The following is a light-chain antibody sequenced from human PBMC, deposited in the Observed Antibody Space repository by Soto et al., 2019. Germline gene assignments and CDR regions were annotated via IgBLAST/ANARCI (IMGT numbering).Light chain of an antibody. CDR1: RSLLHSSNNENH. CDR3: HQYYSIPLT. V-gene: IGKV4-1*01. Sequence: DIAMTQSPASLSVSLGERATINCKASRSLLHSSNNENHLAWYQQKPGQPPKLLIYWASTRESGVPDRFTGSGSETDFSLTISGLQAEDVAVYYCHQYYSIPLTFGGGTKVELK. J-gene: IGKJ4*01. CDR2: WAS.